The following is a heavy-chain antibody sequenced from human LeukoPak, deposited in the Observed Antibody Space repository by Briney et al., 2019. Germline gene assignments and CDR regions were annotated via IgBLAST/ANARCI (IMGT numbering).Heavy chain of an antibody. V-gene: IGHV1-18*01. CDR3: ARLKYYYDSSGYRAEYFQH. J-gene: IGHJ1*01. CDR2: ISGSNGNT. Sequence: ASVKVSCKASSYTFTRYGISWVRQAPGQGLEWMGWISGSNGNTNYAQKFQGRVSMTADASTSTAYMELRNLKSDDTAVYYCARLKYYYDSSGYRAEYFQHWGQGTLVTVSS. D-gene: IGHD3-22*01. CDR1: SYTFTRYG.